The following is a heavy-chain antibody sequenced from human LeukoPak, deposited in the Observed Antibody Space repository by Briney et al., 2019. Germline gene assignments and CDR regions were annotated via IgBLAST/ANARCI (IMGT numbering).Heavy chain of an antibody. Sequence: SETLSLTCTVSDDSMSSFYWSWIRQPPGKGPEWIAYIYSTGATSYNPSLRSRGSISSDTSKSHFSLKLRSVTVADTAVYFCARLKMGAYFDLWGRGTLVTVSS. D-gene: IGHD3-16*01. CDR3: ARLKMGAYFDL. J-gene: IGHJ2*01. CDR1: DDSMSSFY. V-gene: IGHV4-59*08. CDR2: IYSTGAT.